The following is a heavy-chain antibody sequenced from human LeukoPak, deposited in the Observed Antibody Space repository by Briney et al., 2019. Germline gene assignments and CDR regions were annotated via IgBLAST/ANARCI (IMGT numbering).Heavy chain of an antibody. V-gene: IGHV4-39*01. CDR1: GGSISSYY. CDR3: ARHGVPAAPYYYYYMDV. J-gene: IGHJ6*03. D-gene: IGHD2-2*01. Sequence: PSETLSLTCTVSGGSISSYYWGWIRQPPGKGLEWIGSIYHSGSTYYNPSLKSRVTISVDTSKNQFSLKLSSVTAADTAVYYCARHGVPAAPYYYYYMDVWGKGTTVTVSS. CDR2: IYHSGST.